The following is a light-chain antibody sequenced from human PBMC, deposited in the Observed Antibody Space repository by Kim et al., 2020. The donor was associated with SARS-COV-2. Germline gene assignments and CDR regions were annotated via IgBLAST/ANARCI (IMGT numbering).Light chain of an antibody. V-gene: IGLV3-21*04. CDR3: QLWDSSSDHLV. Sequence: SYELTQPPSVSVAPGKTARITCGGNNIGSKSVHWYQQKPGQAPVLVIYYDIDRPSGIPDRFSGSNSGNTATLTISRLEAEDEADYYCQLWDSSSDHLVFGGGTQLTVL. J-gene: IGLJ3*02. CDR1: NIGSKS. CDR2: YDI.